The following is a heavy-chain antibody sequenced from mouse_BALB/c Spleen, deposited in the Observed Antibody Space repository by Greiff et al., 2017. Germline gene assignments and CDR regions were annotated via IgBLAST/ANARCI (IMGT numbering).Heavy chain of an antibody. V-gene: IGHV1-80*01. J-gene: IGHJ3*01. CDR2: IYPGDGDT. Sequence: VQVVESGAELVRPGSSVKISCKASGYAFSSYWMNWVKQRPGQGLEWIGQIYPGDGDTNYNGKFKGKATLTADKSSSTAYMQLSSLTSEDSAVYFCAREGTYRYDGAWFAYWGQGTLVTVSA. D-gene: IGHD2-14*01. CDR1: GYAFSSYW. CDR3: AREGTYRYDGAWFAY.